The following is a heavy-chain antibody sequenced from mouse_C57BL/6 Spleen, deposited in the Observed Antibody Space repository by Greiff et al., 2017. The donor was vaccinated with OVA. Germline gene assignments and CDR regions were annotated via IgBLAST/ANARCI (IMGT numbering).Heavy chain of an antibody. V-gene: IGHV5-17*01. Sequence: EVKLMESGGGLVKPGGSLKLSCAASGFTFSDYGMHWVRQAPEKGLEWVAYISSGSSTIYYADTVKGRFTISRDNAKNTLFLQMTSLRSEDTAMYYCARFTTVGFFDVWGTGTTVTVSS. D-gene: IGHD1-1*01. CDR1: GFTFSDYG. CDR3: ARFTTVGFFDV. J-gene: IGHJ1*03. CDR2: ISSGSSTI.